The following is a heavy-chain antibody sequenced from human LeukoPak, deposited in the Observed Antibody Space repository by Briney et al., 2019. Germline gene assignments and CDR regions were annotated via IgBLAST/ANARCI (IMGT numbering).Heavy chain of an antibody. CDR3: SARTGSRSGWYDGVEDY. CDR2: IKHSGST. J-gene: IGHJ4*02. CDR1: GGSFSGYY. Sequence: SETLSLTCAVYGGSFSGYYWSWIRQPPGEGLEWIGEIKHSGSTNYNPSLKSRVTISVDTSKNQFSLKLSSVTAADTAVYYCSARTGSRSGWYDGVEDYWGQGTLVTVSS. D-gene: IGHD6-19*01. V-gene: IGHV4-34*01.